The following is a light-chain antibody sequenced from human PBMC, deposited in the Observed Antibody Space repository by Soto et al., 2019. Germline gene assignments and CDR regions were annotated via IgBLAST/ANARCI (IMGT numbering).Light chain of an antibody. J-gene: IGLJ3*02. CDR2: LEGSGSY. CDR1: SGHSSYI. CDR3: ETWDSNTHTV. V-gene: IGLV4-60*02. Sequence: QPVLTQSSSASASLGSSVKLTCTLSSGHSSYIIAWHQQQPGKAPRYLMKLEGSGSYNKGSGVPDRFSGSSSAADRYLTISNLQFEDEADYYCETWDSNTHTVFGGGTQLTVL.